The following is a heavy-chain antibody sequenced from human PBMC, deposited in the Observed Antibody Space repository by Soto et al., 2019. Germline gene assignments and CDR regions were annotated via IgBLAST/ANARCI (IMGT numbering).Heavy chain of an antibody. CDR1: GFTFSSYG. D-gene: IGHD6-19*01. Sequence: PGGSLRLSCAASGFTFSSYGMHWVRQAPGKGLEWVAVISYDGSNRYYADSVKGRFTISRDNSKNTLYLQMNSLRAEDTAVYYCAKDRSTGWYYFDYGGQGPLVTVPS. CDR2: ISYDGSNR. V-gene: IGHV3-30*18. J-gene: IGHJ4*02. CDR3: AKDRSTGWYYFDY.